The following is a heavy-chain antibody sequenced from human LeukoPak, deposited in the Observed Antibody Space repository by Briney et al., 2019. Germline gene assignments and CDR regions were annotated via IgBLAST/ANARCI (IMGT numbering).Heavy chain of an antibody. V-gene: IGHV3-21*01. D-gene: IGHD4/OR15-4a*01. J-gene: IGHJ3*02. Sequence: GESLRLSCAASGFTFSSYSMNWVRQAPGKGLEWVSSISSSSSYIYYADSVKGRFTISRDNAKNSLYLQMNSLRAEDTAVYHCARGGLTSWAAPDAFDIWGQGTMVIVSS. CDR2: ISSSSSYI. CDR3: ARGGLTSWAAPDAFDI. CDR1: GFTFSSYS.